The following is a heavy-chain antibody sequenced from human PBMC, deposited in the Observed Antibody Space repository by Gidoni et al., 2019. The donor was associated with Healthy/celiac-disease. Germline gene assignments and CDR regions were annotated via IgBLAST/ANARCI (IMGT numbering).Heavy chain of an antibody. Sequence: QLQLQESGPGLVKPSETLSLTCTVSGGSISSSSYYWGWIRQPPGKGLEWIGSIYYSGSTYYNPSLKSRVTISVDTSKNQFSLKLSSVTAADTAVYYCARTWLDAPLDYWGQGTLVTVSS. CDR2: IYYSGST. CDR1: GGSISSSSYY. J-gene: IGHJ4*02. V-gene: IGHV4-39*01. D-gene: IGHD6-19*01. CDR3: ARTWLDAPLDY.